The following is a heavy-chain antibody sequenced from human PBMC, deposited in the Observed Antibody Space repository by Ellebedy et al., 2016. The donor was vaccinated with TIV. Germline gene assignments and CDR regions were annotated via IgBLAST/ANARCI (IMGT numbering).Heavy chain of an antibody. CDR1: AYTFTSFG. D-gene: IGHD4-17*01. V-gene: IGHV1-18*01. J-gene: IGHJ6*02. CDR3: ARDDYGDRYGMDV. CDR2: VSGYNGNT. Sequence: ASAKVSCXASAYTFTSFGFSWVRQAPGQGLEWMGRVSGYNGNTNYAQKLQGRVTMTTDTSTSTAYMELRSLRSDDTAVYYCARDDYGDRYGMDVWGQGTTVTVSS.